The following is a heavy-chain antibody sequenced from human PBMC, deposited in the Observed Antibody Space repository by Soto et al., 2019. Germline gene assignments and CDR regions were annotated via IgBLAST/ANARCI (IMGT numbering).Heavy chain of an antibody. CDR1: GFSLTTSGVG. V-gene: IGHV2-5*02. CDR2: IYWDDDK. Sequence: QITLKESGPTLVKPTQTLTLTCTFSGFSLTTSGVGVGWIRQSPGKALEWLALIYWDDDKRYSPSLKSRLTITKDTSKHQVVHTIPNKNPVDTATYYWAPRQGVGELGFWGQGTLVTVSS. CDR3: APRQGVGELGF. D-gene: IGHD3-16*01. J-gene: IGHJ1*01.